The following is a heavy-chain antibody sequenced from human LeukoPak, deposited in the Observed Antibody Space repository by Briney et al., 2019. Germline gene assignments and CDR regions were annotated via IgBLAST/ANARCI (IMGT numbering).Heavy chain of an antibody. V-gene: IGHV4-4*07. CDR3: ARAYSSSWYEGIGYYYYYMDV. CDR2: IYTSGST. D-gene: IGHD6-13*01. Sequence: SETLSLTCTVSGGSISSYYWSWIRQPAGKGLEWIGRIYTSGSTNYDPSLKSRVTMSVDTSKNQFSLKLSSVTAADTAVYYCARAYSSSWYEGIGYYYYYMDVWGKGTTVTVSS. J-gene: IGHJ6*03. CDR1: GGSISSYY.